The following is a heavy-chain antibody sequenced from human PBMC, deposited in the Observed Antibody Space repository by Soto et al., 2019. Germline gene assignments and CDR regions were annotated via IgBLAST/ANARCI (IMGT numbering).Heavy chain of an antibody. CDR3: ARGEFLSYDDY. Sequence: QVQLVQSGAEVKKPGASVKVSCKASGYTVTSYARHWVRQAPAQRLEWMGWINAGNGNTKYSQKFQGRVTITRDTSASTAYMELSSLRSEDTAVYYCARGEFLSYDDYWGQGTLVTVSS. CDR1: GYTVTSYA. J-gene: IGHJ4*02. V-gene: IGHV1-3*01. D-gene: IGHD3-16*01. CDR2: INAGNGNT.